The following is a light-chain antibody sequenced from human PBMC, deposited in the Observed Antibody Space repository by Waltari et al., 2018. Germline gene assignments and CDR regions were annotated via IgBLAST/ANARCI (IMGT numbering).Light chain of an antibody. Sequence: QSVLPQPPSASGTPGQGVTISCSGGASNIGTNVVNWYQQVPGKAPKLLIYRSDRRPAGVPDRFSGSKSGTSASLAISGLQSEDEADYYCAAWDDSLNGRWVFGGGTKVTVL. CDR3: AAWDDSLNGRWV. J-gene: IGLJ3*02. CDR2: RSD. CDR1: ASNIGTNV. V-gene: IGLV1-44*01.